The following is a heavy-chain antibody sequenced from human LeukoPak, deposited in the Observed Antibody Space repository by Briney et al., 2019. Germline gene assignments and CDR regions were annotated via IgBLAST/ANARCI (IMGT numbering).Heavy chain of an antibody. D-gene: IGHD5-12*01. V-gene: IGHV3-15*01. CDR2: IKSKTDGGTT. Sequence: PGGSLRLSCAASGFTFSNAWMSWVRQAPGKGLEWVGRIKSKTDGGTTDYAAPVKGRFTISRDDSKNTLYLQMNSLKTEDTAVYYCTTDLTTHEYSGFPIYYYYYYMDVWGKGTTVTVSS. CDR3: TTDLTTHEYSGFPIYYYYYYMDV. J-gene: IGHJ6*03. CDR1: GFTFSNAW.